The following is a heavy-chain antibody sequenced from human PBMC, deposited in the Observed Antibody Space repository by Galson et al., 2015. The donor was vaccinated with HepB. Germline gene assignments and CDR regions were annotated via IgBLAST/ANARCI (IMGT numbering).Heavy chain of an antibody. CDR1: GGSISSYY. J-gene: IGHJ4*02. D-gene: IGHD3-10*01. CDR3: ARKMVRGGWGSDY. CDR2: IYYSGST. Sequence: QVQLQESGPGLVKPSETLSLTCTVSGGSISSYYWSWIRQPPGKGLEWFGYIYYSGSTNYKPSLKSRGTISVDTSKNQFSLMLSSVTAADTAVYYCARKMVRGGWGSDYWGQGTLVTVSS. V-gene: IGHV4-59*01.